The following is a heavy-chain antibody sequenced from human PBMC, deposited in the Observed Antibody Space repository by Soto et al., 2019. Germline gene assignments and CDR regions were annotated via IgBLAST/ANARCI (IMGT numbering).Heavy chain of an antibody. CDR3: ARDVGYCSGGSCYSGGY. CDR2: ISAYNGNT. D-gene: IGHD2-15*01. V-gene: IGHV1-18*01. J-gene: IGHJ4*02. CDR1: GYTFTSYG. Sequence: GAPAEAPCQASGYTFTSYGISWVRQAPGQGLEWMGWISAYNGNTNYAQKLQGRVTMTTDTSTSTAYMELRSLRSDDTAVYYCARDVGYCSGGSCYSGGYWGQGTLVTVSS.